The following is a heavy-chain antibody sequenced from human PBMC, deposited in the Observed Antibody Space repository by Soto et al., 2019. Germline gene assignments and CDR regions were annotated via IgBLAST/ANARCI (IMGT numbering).Heavy chain of an antibody. CDR3: ARAPPFSGLLRGTTLMDV. J-gene: IGHJ6*02. Sequence: SVKVSCKASGGTFGSYAISWVRQAPGQGLEWMGGIIPIFGTANYAQRFQGRLTMTTDTSTSTAYMELRSLTSDDTAVYYCARAPPFSGLLRGTTLMDVWGQGTTVTVSS. CDR2: IIPIFGTA. D-gene: IGHD6-19*01. V-gene: IGHV1-69*05. CDR1: GGTFGSYA.